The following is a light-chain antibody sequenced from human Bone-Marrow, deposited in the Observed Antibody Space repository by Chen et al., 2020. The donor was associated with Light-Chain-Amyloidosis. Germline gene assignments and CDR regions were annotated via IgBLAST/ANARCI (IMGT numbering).Light chain of an antibody. V-gene: IGLV3-25*03. J-gene: IGLJ2*01. Sequence: YELTQPPSVSVSPGQTARITCSGDDLPTKYAYCYQQKPGQAPVLVIHRDTERPSGISERFSGSSSGTTATLTISGVQAEDEADYHCQSADSSGTYEVIFGGGTKLTVL. CDR3: QSADSSGTYEVI. CDR1: DLPTKY. CDR2: RDT.